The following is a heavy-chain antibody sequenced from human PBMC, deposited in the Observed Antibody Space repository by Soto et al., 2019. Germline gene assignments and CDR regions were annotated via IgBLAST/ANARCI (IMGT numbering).Heavy chain of an antibody. V-gene: IGHV3-7*03. CDR2: IKQDGSEK. D-gene: IGHD6-13*01. J-gene: IGHJ6*02. CDR1: GFTFSSYW. Sequence: GGSLRLSFAASGFTFSSYWMSWVRQAPGKGLEWVANIKQDGSEKYYVDSVKGRFTISRDNAKNSLYLQMNSLRAEDTAVYYCARDRSSSSWYLRDYYYYGMDVWGQGTTVTVSS. CDR3: ARDRSSSSWYLRDYYYYGMDV.